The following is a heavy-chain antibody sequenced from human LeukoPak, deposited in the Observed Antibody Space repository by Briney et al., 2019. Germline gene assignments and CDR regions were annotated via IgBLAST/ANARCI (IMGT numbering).Heavy chain of an antibody. CDR2: ISWNSGSI. Sequence: GGSLRLSCAASGFTFDDYAMHWVRQAPGKGLEWVSGISWNSGSIGYADSVKGRFTISRDNAKNSLYLQMNSLRDGDTAVYYCVRDHYGMDVWGQGTTVTVSS. CDR3: VRDHYGMDV. CDR1: GFTFDDYA. J-gene: IGHJ6*02. D-gene: IGHD3-10*01. V-gene: IGHV3-9*01.